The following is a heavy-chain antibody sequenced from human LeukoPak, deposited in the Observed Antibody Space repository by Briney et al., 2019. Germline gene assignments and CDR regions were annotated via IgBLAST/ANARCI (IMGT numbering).Heavy chain of an antibody. Sequence: ASVKVSCKASGYTFTSYDINWVRQATGQGLEWMGWMNPNSGNTGYAQKFQGRVTMTRNTSIGTAYMELSSLRSEDTAVYYCAKDGVLLRGHAFDIWGQGTMVTVSS. CDR3: AKDGVLLRGHAFDI. V-gene: IGHV1-8*01. J-gene: IGHJ3*02. CDR2: MNPNSGNT. CDR1: GYTFTSYD. D-gene: IGHD3-10*01.